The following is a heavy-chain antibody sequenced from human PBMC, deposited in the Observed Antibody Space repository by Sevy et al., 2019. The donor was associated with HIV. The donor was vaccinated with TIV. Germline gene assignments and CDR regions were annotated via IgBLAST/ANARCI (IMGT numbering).Heavy chain of an antibody. V-gene: IGHV3-7*01. CDR2: IKQDGNER. CDR1: GFTFSDSS. CDR3: ARGRRNWGLGGLDV. Sequence: GGSLRLSCAASGFTFSDSSMTWVRQAPGKGLEWVANIKQDGNERYYVDSVKGRFTLSRDNAKMSVYLELTSLRVEDSAIYYCARGRRNWGLGGLDVWGQGTTVTVSS. J-gene: IGHJ6*02. D-gene: IGHD3-16*01.